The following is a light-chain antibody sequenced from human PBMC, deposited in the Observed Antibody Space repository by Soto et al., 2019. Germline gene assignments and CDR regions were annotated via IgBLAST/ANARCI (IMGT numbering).Light chain of an antibody. J-gene: IGKJ5*01. Sequence: DIPMTQSPSSLSASVGDRVTITCQASQGIATSLNWYQQKPGKAPKLLISDASNLESGVPSRFSGGGSGTYFTFTVSSLQPADIATYYCQQYDNLPITFGQGTRLEIK. CDR3: QQYDNLPIT. V-gene: IGKV1-33*01. CDR1: QGIATS. CDR2: DAS.